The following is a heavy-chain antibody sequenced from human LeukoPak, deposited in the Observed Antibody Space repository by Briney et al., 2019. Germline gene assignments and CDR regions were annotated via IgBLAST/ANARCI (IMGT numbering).Heavy chain of an antibody. CDR1: GGTFSSYA. J-gene: IGHJ4*02. CDR3: ASPEGGYSYGYVY. CDR2: IIPIFGTA. V-gene: IGHV1-69*01. D-gene: IGHD5-18*01. Sequence: SVNVSCKASGGTFSSYAISWVRQAPGQGLEWMGGIIPIFGTANYAQKFQGRVTITADESTSTAYMELSSLRSEDTAVYCCASPEGGYSYGYVYWGQGTLGTVSP.